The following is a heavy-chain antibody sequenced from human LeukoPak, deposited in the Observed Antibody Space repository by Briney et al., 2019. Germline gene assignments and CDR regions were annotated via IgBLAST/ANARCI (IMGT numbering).Heavy chain of an antibody. CDR1: GSSVSRSPYY. J-gene: IGHJ4*02. D-gene: IGHD3-22*01. V-gene: IGHV4-39*07. Sequence: SETLSLTCTVSGSSVSRSPYYWGWIRQPPGKGLGCIGEINHSGSTNYNPSLKSRVTISVDTSKNQFSLKLSSVTAADTAVYYCAREYYYDSSGYYPDYWGQGTLVTVSS. CDR2: INHSGST. CDR3: AREYYYDSSGYYPDY.